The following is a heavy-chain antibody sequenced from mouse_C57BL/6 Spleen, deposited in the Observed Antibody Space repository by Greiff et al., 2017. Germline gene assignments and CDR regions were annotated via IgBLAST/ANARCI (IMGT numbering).Heavy chain of an antibody. CDR3: ARSWGYDSYFDY. J-gene: IGHJ2*01. CDR2: ISSGSSTI. D-gene: IGHD2-4*01. CDR1: GFTFSDYG. V-gene: IGHV5-17*01. Sequence: EVKLMESGGGLVKPGGSLKLSCAASGFTFSDYGMHWVRQAPEKGLEWVAYISSGSSTIYYADTVKGRFTFSRDNAKNTLFLQMTSLRSEDTAMYYCARSWGYDSYFDYWGQGTTLTVSS.